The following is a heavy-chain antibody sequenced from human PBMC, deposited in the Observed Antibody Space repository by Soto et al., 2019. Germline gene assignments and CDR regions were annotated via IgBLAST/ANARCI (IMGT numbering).Heavy chain of an antibody. CDR3: ARGDATKLAVTNYYGMAV. J-gene: IGHJ6*02. CDR2: ILPVFGTA. CDR1: GGSLTNYG. Sequence: QVQLVQSGAEVKKPGSSVKVSCKASGGSLTNYGVSWVRQAPGQGLEWMGGILPVFGTANYAQKSQGRVTIAADDSKSPVFMDVRSLRSEATAVYYCARGDATKLAVTNYYGMAVWGQGTTVTVAS. D-gene: IGHD3-10*01. V-gene: IGHV1-69*12.